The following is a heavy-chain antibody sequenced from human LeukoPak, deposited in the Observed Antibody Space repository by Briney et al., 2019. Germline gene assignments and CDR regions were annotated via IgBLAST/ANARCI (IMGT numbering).Heavy chain of an antibody. CDR3: ARVDATCSGGSCYSSLVFDY. Sequence: ASVKVSCKASGYTFTSYGISWVRQAPGQGLEWMGWISAYNGNTNYAQKLQGRVTMTTDTSTSTAYMELSSLRSEDTAVYCCARVDATCSGGSCYSSLVFDYWGQGTLVTVSS. CDR1: GYTFTSYG. V-gene: IGHV1-18*01. CDR2: ISAYNGNT. J-gene: IGHJ4*02. D-gene: IGHD2-15*01.